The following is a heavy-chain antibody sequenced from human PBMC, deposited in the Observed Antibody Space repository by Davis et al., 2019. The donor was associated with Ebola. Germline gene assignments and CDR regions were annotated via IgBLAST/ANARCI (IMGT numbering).Heavy chain of an antibody. Sequence: SVKVSCKASGYTFTGYYMHWVRQAPGEGLEWMGGIIPIFATANYAQKFQGRVTITADESTSTAYMELSSLRSEDTAVYYCARGRGHYEYSGGDYWGQGTLVIVSS. CDR2: IIPIFATA. V-gene: IGHV1-69*13. D-gene: IGHD2-21*01. CDR3: ARGRGHYEYSGGDY. J-gene: IGHJ4*02. CDR1: GYTFTGYY.